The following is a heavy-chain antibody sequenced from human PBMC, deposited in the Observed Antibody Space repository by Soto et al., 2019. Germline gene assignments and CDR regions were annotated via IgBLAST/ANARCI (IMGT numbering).Heavy chain of an antibody. CDR2: ISYRGST. V-gene: IGHV4-59*01. CDR1: AGSITTSY. J-gene: IGHJ5*02. CDR3: ASSGIVGREVNTWFDP. D-gene: IGHD3-22*01. Sequence: SETLSLTCTVSAGSITTSYWSWIRQPLGKALEWIGYISYRGSTNYNPSLKSRLTISIDTSKSQISPKLTSMTTADTAVYYCASSGIVGREVNTWFDPWGQGTLVTVSS.